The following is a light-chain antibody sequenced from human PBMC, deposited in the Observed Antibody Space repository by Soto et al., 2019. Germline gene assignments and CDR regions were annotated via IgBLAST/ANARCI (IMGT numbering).Light chain of an antibody. Sequence: DIQMTQSPSTLSASVGDRVTITCRASQSISSWLAWYQQKPGKAPKLLIYKASSLESGVPSRFSGSGSGTEFTLTISRLQPEDFATYYCQQYNSYSTFGQGTKVEIK. CDR3: QQYNSYST. CDR1: QSISSW. V-gene: IGKV1-5*03. J-gene: IGKJ1*01. CDR2: KAS.